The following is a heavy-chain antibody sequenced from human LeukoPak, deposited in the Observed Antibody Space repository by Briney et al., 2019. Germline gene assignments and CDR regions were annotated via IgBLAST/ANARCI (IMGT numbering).Heavy chain of an antibody. V-gene: IGHV3-30*03. D-gene: IGHD6-13*01. CDR1: GFTFSSYG. J-gene: IGHJ6*02. Sequence: PGGSLRLSCAASGFTFSSYGMHWVRQAPGKGLEWVAVISYDGSNKYYADSVKGRFTISRDNSKNTLYLQMNSLRAEDTAVYYCAREGVAAAVDYYYGMDVWGQGTTVTVSS. CDR2: ISYDGSNK. CDR3: AREGVAAAVDYYYGMDV.